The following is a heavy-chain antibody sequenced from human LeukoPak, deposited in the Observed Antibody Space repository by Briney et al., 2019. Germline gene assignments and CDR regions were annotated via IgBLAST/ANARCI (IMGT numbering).Heavy chain of an antibody. V-gene: IGHV4-4*07. J-gene: IGHJ6*03. CDR3: ARESLEDTYYYYMDV. D-gene: IGHD2-15*01. CDR2: IYTSGST. Sequence: PSETLSLTCTVSGGSISSYYWNWIRQPAGKGLEWIGRIYTSGSTNYNPSLKSRVTMSVDTSKNQFSLKLNSVTAADTAVYYCARESLEDTYYYYMDVWGKGTTVTVSS. CDR1: GGSISSYY.